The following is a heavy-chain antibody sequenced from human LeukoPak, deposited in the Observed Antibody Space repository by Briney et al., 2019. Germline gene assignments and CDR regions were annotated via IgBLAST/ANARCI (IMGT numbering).Heavy chain of an antibody. CDR1: GGSISSNIYN. CDR2: IYHSGSA. J-gene: IGHJ4*02. V-gene: IGHV4-39*07. D-gene: IGHD4-17*01. CDR3: ARGLDYGDNEGYFDY. Sequence: SETLSLTCTVSGGSISSNIYNWGWIRQPPGKGLEWIGYIYHSGSAYYNPSLKSRVTISVDRSKNQFSLKLSSVTAADTAVYYCARGLDYGDNEGYFDYWGQGTLVTVSS.